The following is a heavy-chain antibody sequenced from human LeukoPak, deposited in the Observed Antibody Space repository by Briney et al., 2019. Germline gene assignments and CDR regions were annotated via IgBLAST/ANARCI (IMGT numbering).Heavy chain of an antibody. CDR3: ARGYNWNPTWFDP. Sequence: SETLSLTCTVSGGSISSHYWSWIRQPPGKGLEWTGYIYYSGSTNYNPSLKSRVTISVDTSKNQFSLKLSSVTAADTAVYYCARGYNWNPTWFDPWGQGTLVTVSS. D-gene: IGHD1-20*01. CDR1: GGSISSHY. CDR2: IYYSGST. V-gene: IGHV4-59*11. J-gene: IGHJ5*02.